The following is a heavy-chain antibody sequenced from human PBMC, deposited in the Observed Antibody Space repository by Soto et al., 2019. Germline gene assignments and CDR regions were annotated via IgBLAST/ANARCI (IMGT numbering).Heavy chain of an antibody. Sequence: GGSLRLSCAASGFTFSSYAMSWVRQAPGKGLEWVSAISGSGGSTYYADSVKGRFTISRDNSKNTLYLQMNSLRAEDTAVYYCAQPGDYYGSGSYYNHYYYMDVWGKGTTVTVSS. V-gene: IGHV3-23*01. CDR2: ISGSGGST. CDR3: AQPGDYYGSGSYYNHYYYMDV. D-gene: IGHD3-10*01. CDR1: GFTFSSYA. J-gene: IGHJ6*03.